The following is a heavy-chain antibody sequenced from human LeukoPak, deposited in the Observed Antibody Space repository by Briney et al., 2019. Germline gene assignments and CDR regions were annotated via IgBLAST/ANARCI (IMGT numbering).Heavy chain of an antibody. CDR1: GGSISSYY. Sequence: SETLSLTCTVSGGSISSYYWSWIRQPAGKGLEWIGRIYTSGSTNYNPSLKSRVTMSVDTSKNQFSLKLSSVTAADTAVYYCARVLRWSTTDYMDVWGKGTTVTVSS. D-gene: IGHD4-23*01. CDR3: ARVLRWSTTDYMDV. J-gene: IGHJ6*03. V-gene: IGHV4-4*07. CDR2: IYTSGST.